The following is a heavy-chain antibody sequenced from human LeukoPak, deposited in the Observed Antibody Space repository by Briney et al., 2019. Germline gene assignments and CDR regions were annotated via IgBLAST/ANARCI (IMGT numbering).Heavy chain of an antibody. CDR1: GYTFSGYY. Sequence: ASVTVSCKTSGYTFSGYYIHWVRQAPGHGLEWMGWINPNNGDTVYAQRFQGRVTMTRDTSISTAYMELSRLSFDDTAVYYCARFLIGTKFYFDYWGQGTLVTVSS. J-gene: IGHJ4*02. CDR3: ARFLIGTKFYFDY. D-gene: IGHD1-7*01. CDR2: INPNNGDT. V-gene: IGHV1-2*02.